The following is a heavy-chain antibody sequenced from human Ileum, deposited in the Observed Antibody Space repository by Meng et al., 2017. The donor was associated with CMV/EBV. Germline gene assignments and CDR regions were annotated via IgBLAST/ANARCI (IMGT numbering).Heavy chain of an antibody. CDR2: ISPSDGGA. CDR3: ARHNSQWDFDF. Sequence: ASVKVSCKPSGYTFTKYHIHWVRQAPGQGLEWMGRISPSDGGAIYAQIFQDRVSMTRDTSTGTLYMEMSSLGSEDTATYFCARHNSQWDFDFWGLGTLVTVSS. V-gene: IGHV1-46*01. D-gene: IGHD1-26*01. J-gene: IGHJ4*02. CDR1: GYTFTKYH.